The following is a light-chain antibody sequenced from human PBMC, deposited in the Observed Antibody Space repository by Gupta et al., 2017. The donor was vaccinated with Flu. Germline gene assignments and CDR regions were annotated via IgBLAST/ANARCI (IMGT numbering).Light chain of an antibody. CDR1: SSDIGYYNH. J-gene: IGLJ3*02. Sequence: QSDLTQPASVSGSPGQSITISCIGTSSDIGYYNHVSWYQQHPGEAPKLLIYEVINRPPGVSNRFSGSKSGNTASLTISGLQPEDDADYYCSSYTTSVTWVFGGGSRLTVL. CDR3: SSYTTSVTWV. V-gene: IGLV2-14*01. CDR2: EVI.